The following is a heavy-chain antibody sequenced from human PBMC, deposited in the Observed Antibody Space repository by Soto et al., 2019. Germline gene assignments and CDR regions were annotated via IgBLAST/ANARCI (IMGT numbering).Heavy chain of an antibody. CDR2: ISGSGGST. Sequence: GGSLRLSCAASGFTFSSYAMSWVRQAPGKGLEWVSAISGSGGSTYYADSVKGRFTISRDNSKNTLYLQMNSLRAEDTAVYYCAKAACRSTSCYDLALYGMDLWGQATQVT. V-gene: IGHV3-23*01. CDR3: AKAACRSTSCYDLALYGMDL. CDR1: GFTFSSYA. D-gene: IGHD2-2*01. J-gene: IGHJ6*02.